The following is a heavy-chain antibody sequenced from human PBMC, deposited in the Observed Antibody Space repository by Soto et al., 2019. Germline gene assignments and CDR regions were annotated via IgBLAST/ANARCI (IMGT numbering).Heavy chain of an antibody. V-gene: IGHV3-23*01. Sequence: GGSLRLSCAASGFTFSSYALSWVRQAPGKGLEWVSTLDDSGSSTYYADSVKGRFSISRDSSKSTLYLQMNSLRAEDTAVYYSAKDTNYWFSDWGQGTMVTVSS. J-gene: IGHJ3*01. CDR2: LDDSGSST. CDR1: GFTFSSYA. CDR3: AKDTNYWFSD. D-gene: IGHD2-8*01.